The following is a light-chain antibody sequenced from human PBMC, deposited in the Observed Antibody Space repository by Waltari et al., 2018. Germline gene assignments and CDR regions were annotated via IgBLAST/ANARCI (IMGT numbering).Light chain of an antibody. Sequence: EVVLTQSPATLSLSPADSATLSCRASQSIRTYLAWDQQKPGQAPRLLIYDASKRATDIPARFSGSGSGTDFILTISSLEPEDFAIYYCQQRNNWPLTFGGGTKVEIK. CDR2: DAS. J-gene: IGKJ4*01. CDR3: QQRNNWPLT. CDR1: QSIRTY. V-gene: IGKV3-11*01.